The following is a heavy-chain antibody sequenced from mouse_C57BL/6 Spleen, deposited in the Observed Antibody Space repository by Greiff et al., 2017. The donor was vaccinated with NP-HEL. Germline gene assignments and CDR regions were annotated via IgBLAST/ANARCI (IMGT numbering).Heavy chain of an antibody. CDR2: INPYNGGT. Sequence: DVQLQESGPVLVKPGASVKMSCKASGYTFTDYYMNWVKQSHGKSLEWIGVINPYNGGTSYNQKFKGKATLTVDKSSSTAYMELNSLTSEDSAVYYCARKNYFDYWGQGTTLTVSS. V-gene: IGHV1-19*01. CDR1: GYTFTDYY. J-gene: IGHJ2*01. CDR3: ARKNYFDY.